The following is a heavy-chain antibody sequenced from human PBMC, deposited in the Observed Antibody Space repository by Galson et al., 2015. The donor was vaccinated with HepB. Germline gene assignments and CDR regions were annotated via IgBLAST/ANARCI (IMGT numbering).Heavy chain of an antibody. CDR1: GFTFSDYS. V-gene: IGHV3-48*01. CDR2: ISSRSGSI. D-gene: IGHD1-1*01. Sequence: SLRLSCAASGFTFSDYSMNWVRQAPGKGLEWVSYISSRSGSIYYADSVKGRFTISRDNAKNSLYLQMNGLTAGDTAVYYCAKDSMGVVPAVRGDWNAAPFDHWGQGTLVTVSS. CDR3: AKDSMGVVPAVRGDWNAAPFDH. J-gene: IGHJ4*02.